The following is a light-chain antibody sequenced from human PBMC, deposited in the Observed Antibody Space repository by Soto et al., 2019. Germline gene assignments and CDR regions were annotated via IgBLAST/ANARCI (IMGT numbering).Light chain of an antibody. J-gene: IGLJ2*01. Sequence: QSVLTQPPSVSGAPGQRVTISCTGSSSNIGAGYDVHWYHQLPGTAPKLLIYGNSNQPSGVPDRFSGSKAGTSASLAITGLQAEDEADYYCQSYDSSLSVVFGGGTKLTVL. CDR2: GNS. V-gene: IGLV1-40*01. CDR1: SSNIGAGYD. CDR3: QSYDSSLSVV.